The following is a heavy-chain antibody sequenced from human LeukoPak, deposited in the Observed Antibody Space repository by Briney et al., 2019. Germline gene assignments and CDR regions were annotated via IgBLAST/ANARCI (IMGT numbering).Heavy chain of an antibody. J-gene: IGHJ3*02. CDR3: ANKMDDAFDI. Sequence: KSGGSLRLSCAASGFTFSSYSMNCVRQAPGKGLEWVSFISSSSAYISYTDSVKGRFTISRDNAKNSLYLQMNNLRAEDTSVYYCANKMDDAFDIWGQGTMVTVSS. V-gene: IGHV3-21*01. CDR2: ISSSSAYI. D-gene: IGHD5-24*01. CDR1: GFTFSSYS.